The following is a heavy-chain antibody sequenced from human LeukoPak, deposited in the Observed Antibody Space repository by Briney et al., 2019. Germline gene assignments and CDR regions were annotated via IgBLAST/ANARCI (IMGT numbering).Heavy chain of an antibody. CDR2: IYYSGST. Sequence: SETLSLTCTVSGGSISSSSYYWGWIRQPPGKGLEWIGSIYYSGSTYYNPSLKSRVTISVDTSKNQFSLKLSSVTAADTAVYYCARARSETSYYYGSGSYSLFDYWGQGTLVTVSS. CDR1: GGSISSSSYY. D-gene: IGHD3-10*01. V-gene: IGHV4-39*07. CDR3: ARARSETSYYYGSGSYSLFDY. J-gene: IGHJ4*02.